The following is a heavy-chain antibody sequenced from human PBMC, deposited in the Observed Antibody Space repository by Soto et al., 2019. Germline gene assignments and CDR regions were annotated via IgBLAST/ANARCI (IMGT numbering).Heavy chain of an antibody. Sequence: EVQRVESGGGLVQPGGSLRLSCAASGFTFSSYWMSWVRQAPGKGLEWVANIKQDGSEKYYVDSVKGRFTISRDNAKNSLYLQMNSLRAEDTAVYYCARVAAIFGVAAYYMDVWGKRTTVTVSS. CDR2: IKQDGSEK. D-gene: IGHD3-3*01. CDR1: GFTFSSYW. J-gene: IGHJ6*03. V-gene: IGHV3-7*01. CDR3: ARVAAIFGVAAYYMDV.